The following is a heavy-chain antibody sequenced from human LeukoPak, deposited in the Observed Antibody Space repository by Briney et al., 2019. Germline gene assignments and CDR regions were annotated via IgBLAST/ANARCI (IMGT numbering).Heavy chain of an antibody. Sequence: PSETLSLTCAVSGGSISSSNWWSWVRQPPGKGLEWIGEIYHSGSTNYNPSLKSRVTISVDKSKNQFSLKLSSVTAADTAVYYCARDYYYGSGSPHAFDIWGQGTMVTVSS. CDR2: IYHSGST. CDR1: GGSISSSNW. V-gene: IGHV4-4*02. J-gene: IGHJ3*02. CDR3: ARDYYYGSGSPHAFDI. D-gene: IGHD3-10*01.